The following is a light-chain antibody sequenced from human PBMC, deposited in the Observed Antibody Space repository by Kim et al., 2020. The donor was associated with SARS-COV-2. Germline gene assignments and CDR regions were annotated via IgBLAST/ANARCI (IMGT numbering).Light chain of an antibody. V-gene: IGLV1-40*01. CDR3: QSYDSSLSGSNV. J-gene: IGLJ1*01. CDR1: SSNVGATYD. Sequence: QSVLTQPPSVSGAPGQMVIISCTGSSSNVGATYDVHWYQQVPGTAPKLLIYGNNNRPSGVPDRFPGSKSGTSASLAITGLQAEDEADYYCQSYDSSLSGSNVFGTGTKVTVL. CDR2: GNN.